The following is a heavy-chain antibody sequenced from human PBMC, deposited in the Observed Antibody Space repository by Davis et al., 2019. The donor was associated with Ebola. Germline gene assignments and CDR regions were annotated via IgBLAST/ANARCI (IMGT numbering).Heavy chain of an antibody. D-gene: IGHD3-3*01. CDR2: IYTSGST. J-gene: IGHJ6*03. V-gene: IGHV4-4*07. CDR3: ARELFGVVTHYYYYYYMDV. CDR1: GGSISSYY. Sequence: PSETLSLTCTVSGGSISSYYWSWIRQPAGKGLEWIGRIYTSGSTNYNPSLKSRVTMSVDTSKNQFSLKLSSVTAADTAVYYCARELFGVVTHYYYYYYMDVWGKGTTVTVSS.